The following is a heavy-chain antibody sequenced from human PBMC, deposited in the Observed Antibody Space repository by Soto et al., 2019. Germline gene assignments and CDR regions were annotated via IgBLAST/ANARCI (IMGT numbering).Heavy chain of an antibody. CDR2: ISGSGGST. V-gene: IGHV3-23*01. Sequence: PGGSLRLSCAASGFTFSSYAMSWVRQAPGKGLEWVSAISGSGGSTDSVKGRFTISRDNSKNTLYLQMNSLRAEDTAVYYCAKDRDCISTSCYYYYGMDVWGQGTTVTVSS. CDR3: AKDRDCISTSCYYYYGMDV. J-gene: IGHJ6*02. D-gene: IGHD2-2*01. CDR1: GFTFSSYA.